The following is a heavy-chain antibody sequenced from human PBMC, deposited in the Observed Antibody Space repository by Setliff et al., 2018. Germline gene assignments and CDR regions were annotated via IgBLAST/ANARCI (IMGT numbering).Heavy chain of an antibody. V-gene: IGHV4-4*07. Sequence: SATLSLTCTFSGGSISNYYWSWIRQPAGKGLEWIGRIYTSGSTNYNPSLKSRVTMSVDTSKNQFSLKLSSVTAADTAVYYCARKGISALSGAFDMWGQGTMVTVSS. CDR3: ARKGISALSGAFDM. D-gene: IGHD1-26*01. J-gene: IGHJ3*02. CDR1: GGSISNYY. CDR2: IYTSGST.